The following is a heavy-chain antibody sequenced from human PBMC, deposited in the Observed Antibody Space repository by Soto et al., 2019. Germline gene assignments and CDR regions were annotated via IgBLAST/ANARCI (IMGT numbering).Heavy chain of an antibody. J-gene: IGHJ4*02. CDR1: GGSISSYY. CDR3: AGRWGTYFDF. CDR2: IYYSGST. D-gene: IGHD7-27*01. Sequence: SETLSVTCTVSGGSISSYYWSWIRQPPGKGLEWIGYIYYSGSTDYDPSLKSRVTISVDTSKNQFSLKLSSVTAADTAVYYCAGRWGTYFDFWGQGTLVTVSS. V-gene: IGHV4-59*01.